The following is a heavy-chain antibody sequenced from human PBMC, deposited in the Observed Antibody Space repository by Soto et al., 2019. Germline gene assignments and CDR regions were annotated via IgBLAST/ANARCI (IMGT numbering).Heavy chain of an antibody. V-gene: IGHV4-39*01. D-gene: IGHD2-15*01. Sequence: PSETLSLTCTVSGGSIISTDHYFGGIRQRPWNGLEWLGSIYYAGSTFHNPSLKRRATISVDTSRNQFSLRLSSVTASDTAVYYCARLVFHCLRGSCDDYNFYGLDVWGQGTTVTVSS. CDR2: IYYAGST. J-gene: IGHJ6*02. CDR3: ARLVFHCLRGSCDDYNFYGLDV. CDR1: GGSIISTDHY.